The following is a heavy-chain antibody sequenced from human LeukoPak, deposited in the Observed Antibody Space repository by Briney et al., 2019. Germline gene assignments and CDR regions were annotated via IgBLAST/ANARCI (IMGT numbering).Heavy chain of an antibody. Sequence: SETLSLTCTVSGGSISSGGYYWSWIRQHPGKGLEWVGCIYYSGSTYYNPSLKSRVTISVDTSKNQFSLRLSSVTAADTAVYYCASYCGGDCYSRLDDAFDIWGQGTMVTVSS. J-gene: IGHJ3*02. CDR1: GGSISSGGYY. V-gene: IGHV4-31*03. CDR3: ASYCGGDCYSRLDDAFDI. D-gene: IGHD2-21*02. CDR2: IYYSGST.